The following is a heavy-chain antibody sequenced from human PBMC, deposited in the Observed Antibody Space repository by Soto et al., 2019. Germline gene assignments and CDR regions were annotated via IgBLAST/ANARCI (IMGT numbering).Heavy chain of an antibody. CDR1: GYTFTSYY. CDR3: ARDWDRAYSSSGFDP. D-gene: IGHD6-13*01. CDR2: INPSGGST. Sequence: GASVKVSCKASGYTFTSYYMHWVRQAPGQGLEWMGIINPSGGSTSYAQKFQGRVTMTRDTSTSTVYMELGSLRSEDTAVYYCARDWDRAYSSSGFDPWGQGTLVTVSS. V-gene: IGHV1-46*01. J-gene: IGHJ5*02.